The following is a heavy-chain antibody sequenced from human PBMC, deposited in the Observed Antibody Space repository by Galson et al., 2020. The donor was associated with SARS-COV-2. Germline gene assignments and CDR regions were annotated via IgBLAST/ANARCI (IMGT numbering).Heavy chain of an antibody. CDR3: ARDGQTSSGWAFDY. D-gene: IGHD6-19*01. V-gene: IGHV3-33*01. CDR2: IFFDGSDK. CDR1: GFTFSSHA. Sequence: GESLKISCAASGFTFSSHAMHWVRQAPGKGLEWVAQIFFDGSDKYYGDSVKGRFTISRDSSKNTVYLQMNNPRADDTAVYYCARDGQTSSGWAFDYWGQGTLVTVSS. J-gene: IGHJ4*02.